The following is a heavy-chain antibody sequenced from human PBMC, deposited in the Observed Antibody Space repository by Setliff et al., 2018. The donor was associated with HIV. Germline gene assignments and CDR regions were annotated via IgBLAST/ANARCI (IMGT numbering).Heavy chain of an antibody. J-gene: IGHJ1*01. D-gene: IGHD1-26*01. CDR2: ITDSGGS. CDR3: ASPYSGSYSGYQY. V-gene: IGHV4-34*01. Sequence: PSETLSLTCAVYGGSFSGYYWTWIRQSPGKGLEWIGEITDSGGSKYNTSLESRVTISVDTSKNQFSLNLTSVTVADTGIYYCASPYSGSYSGYQYWGQGTLVTVSS. CDR1: GGSFSGYY.